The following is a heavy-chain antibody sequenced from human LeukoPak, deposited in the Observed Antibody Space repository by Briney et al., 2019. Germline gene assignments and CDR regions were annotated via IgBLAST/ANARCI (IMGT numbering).Heavy chain of an antibody. J-gene: IGHJ3*02. CDR3: AREDGYCSSTSCYTGAFDI. Sequence: GGSQRLFCAASGSTFDDYDMSWVRQAPGKGLEWVSGINWNGGSTGYADSVKGRFTISRDNAKNSLYLQMNSLRAEDTALYYCAREDGYCSSTSCYTGAFDIWGQGTMVTVSS. D-gene: IGHD2-2*01. V-gene: IGHV3-20*04. CDR2: INWNGGST. CDR1: GSTFDDYD.